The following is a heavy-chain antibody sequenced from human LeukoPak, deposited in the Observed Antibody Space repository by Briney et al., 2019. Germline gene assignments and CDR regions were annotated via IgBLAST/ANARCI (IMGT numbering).Heavy chain of an antibody. CDR2: IYHTGST. Sequence: PSETLSLTCTVSGASISSGTYSWSWIRQPPGEGLEWIGYIYHTGSTYYNPSLKGRVTISVDRSKNQFSLNLNFVTAADTALYYCARGDGSGSGRWFDPWDQGTLITVSS. CDR3: ARGDGSGSGRWFDP. D-gene: IGHD3-10*01. V-gene: IGHV4-30-2*01. CDR1: GASISSGTYS. J-gene: IGHJ5*02.